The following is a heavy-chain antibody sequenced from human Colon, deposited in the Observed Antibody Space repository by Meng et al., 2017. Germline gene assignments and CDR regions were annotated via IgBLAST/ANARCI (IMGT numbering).Heavy chain of an antibody. CDR1: GYTFTNYY. CDR3: ARGDGGNGSDY. D-gene: IGHD4-23*01. V-gene: IGHV1-46*01. CDR2: INPSGGST. Sequence: ASVKVSCKASGYTFTNYYMHWVRQAPGQGLEWMGVINPSGGSTNYAQKFQGRLTMTRDTSTSTVYMELSSLSSEDTAVYYCARGDGGNGSDYWGQGTLVTVSS. J-gene: IGHJ4*02.